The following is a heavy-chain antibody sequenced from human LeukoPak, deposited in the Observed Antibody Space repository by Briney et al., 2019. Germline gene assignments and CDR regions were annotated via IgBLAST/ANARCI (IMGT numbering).Heavy chain of an antibody. V-gene: IGHV3-23*01. CDR1: EFSFSSHG. Sequence: GGSLRLSCAASEFSFSSHGMSWVRQAPGKGLEWVSTISGSGDNTYYADSVKGRFTISRDNSKNTLYLQMNSLRAEDTALYYCAKDSKGYSSGWDLDYWGQGTLVTVSS. CDR3: AKDSKGYSSGWDLDY. J-gene: IGHJ4*02. D-gene: IGHD6-19*01. CDR2: ISGSGDNT.